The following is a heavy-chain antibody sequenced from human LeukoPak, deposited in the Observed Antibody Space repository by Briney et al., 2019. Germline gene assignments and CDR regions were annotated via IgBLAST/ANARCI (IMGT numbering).Heavy chain of an antibody. CDR2: IIPIFGTA. V-gene: IGHV1-69*06. CDR3: ARVERIAAAGTGIAEYFQH. CDR1: GGTFSSYA. Sequence: SVKVSCKASGGTFSSYAISWVRQAPGQGLEWMGGIIPIFGTANYAQKFQGRVTITADKSTSTAYMELSSLRPEDTAVYYCARVERIAAAGTGIAEYFQHWGQGTLVTVSS. J-gene: IGHJ1*01. D-gene: IGHD6-13*01.